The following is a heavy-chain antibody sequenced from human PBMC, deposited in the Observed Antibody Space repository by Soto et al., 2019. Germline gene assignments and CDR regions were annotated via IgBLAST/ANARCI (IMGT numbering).Heavy chain of an antibody. CDR1: GGTFSSYA. J-gene: IGHJ5*02. Sequence: GASVKVSCKASGGTFSSYAISWVRRAPGQGLEWMGGIIPIFGTANYAQKFQGRVTITADESTSTAYMELSSLRSEDTAVYYCAHRITPGGTIGFYTFKGFDPWGQGTLVTVSS. CDR3: AHRITPGGTIGFYTFKGFDP. V-gene: IGHV1-69*13. D-gene: IGHD6-13*01. CDR2: IIPIFGTA.